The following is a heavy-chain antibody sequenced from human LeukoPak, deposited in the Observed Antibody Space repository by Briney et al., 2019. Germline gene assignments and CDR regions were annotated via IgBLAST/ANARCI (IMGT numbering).Heavy chain of an antibody. Sequence: PSGTLSLTCAVSGGSISSSNWWSWVRQPPGKGLEWIGEIYHSGSTNYNPSLKSRVTISVDTSKNQFSLKLSSVTAADTAVYYCARGSTSCPPLECLTFDIWGQGTMVTVSS. CDR3: ARGSTSCPPLECLTFDI. V-gene: IGHV4-4*02. CDR1: GGSISSSNW. D-gene: IGHD2-2*01. CDR2: IYHSGST. J-gene: IGHJ3*02.